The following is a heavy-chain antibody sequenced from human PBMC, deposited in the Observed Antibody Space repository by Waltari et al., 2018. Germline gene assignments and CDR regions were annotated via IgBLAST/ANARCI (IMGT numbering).Heavy chain of an antibody. CDR3: ARDRRGYFDY. Sequence: EVQLVESGGGLVKPGGSLRLSCEASGFTFSGYSMNWVRPAPGKGLEWVSTMSGDSRFIYYADSVNGRFTISSDDAKNSLYLQMNSLRVEDTAVYYCARDRRGYFDYWGPGTLVSVSS. D-gene: IGHD3-16*01. J-gene: IGHJ4*02. V-gene: IGHV3-21*01. CDR1: GFTFSGYS. CDR2: MSGDSRFI.